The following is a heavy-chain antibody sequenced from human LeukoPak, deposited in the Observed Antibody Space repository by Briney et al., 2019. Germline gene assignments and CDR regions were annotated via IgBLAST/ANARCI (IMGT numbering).Heavy chain of an antibody. Sequence: GGSLRLSCVASGFTFDTYSMNWIRQAPGKGLEWTSYITDDSKTMYYADSVRGRFTISRDNAKNALYLQMNSLRGEDTAVYYCVARGGWARFDYWGQGTLVTVSS. V-gene: IGHV3-48*04. CDR2: ITDDSKTM. D-gene: IGHD6-19*01. J-gene: IGHJ4*02. CDR3: VARGGWARFDY. CDR1: GFTFDTYS.